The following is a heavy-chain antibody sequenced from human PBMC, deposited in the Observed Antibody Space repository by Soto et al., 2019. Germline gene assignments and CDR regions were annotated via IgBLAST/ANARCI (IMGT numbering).Heavy chain of an antibody. V-gene: IGHV3-74*01. CDR1: GFTFSIYW. J-gene: IGHJ6*02. CDR3: TRVGGSVSGMDV. D-gene: IGHD1-26*01. CDR2: IDNAGSSA. Sequence: EVQLVESGGGLVQPGGSLRLSCAASGFTFSIYWMHWVRQAPGKGPVWVSRIDNAGSSARYADSVKGRFTISRDNAKNPVYLQMNSLRAEDTAVYYCTRVGGSVSGMDVWGQVTTVTVSS.